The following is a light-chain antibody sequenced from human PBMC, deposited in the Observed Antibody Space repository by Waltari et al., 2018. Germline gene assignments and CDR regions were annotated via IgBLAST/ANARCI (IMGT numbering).Light chain of an antibody. CDR3: QQRFTWPSIT. Sequence: ELVLTQSPATLSLSPGESATLYCRTSQSVNSYLAWYQHKPGQAPRLLIYDASNRATGIPARFSGRGSGTDFTLTISSLEPDDFALYYCQQRFTWPSITFGQGTRLEIK. V-gene: IGKV3-11*01. J-gene: IGKJ5*01. CDR2: DAS. CDR1: QSVNSY.